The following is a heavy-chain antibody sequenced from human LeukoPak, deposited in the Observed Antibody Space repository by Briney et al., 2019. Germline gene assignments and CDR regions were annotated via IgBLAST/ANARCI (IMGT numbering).Heavy chain of an antibody. CDR3: AKDGTYTDYDPDFDI. CDR2: IKQDGSEK. D-gene: IGHD5-12*01. V-gene: IGHV3-7*04. CDR1: GFTFSRFW. Sequence: GGSLRLSCAASGFTFSRFWMSWVRQAPGKGLEWVANIKQDGSEKYYVDSVKGRFTISRDNAKNSLYLQMNSLRAEDTAVFYCAKDGTYTDYDPDFDIWGQGTLVTVSS. J-gene: IGHJ4*02.